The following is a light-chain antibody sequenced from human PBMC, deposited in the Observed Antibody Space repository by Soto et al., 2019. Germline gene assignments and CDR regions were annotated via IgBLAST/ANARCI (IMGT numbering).Light chain of an antibody. CDR1: QSLTNSF. V-gene: IGKV3-20*01. Sequence: EIVLTQSPGTLSFSPGERATLSSRASQSLTNSFIAWYQQRPGQAPRLLIYDTSSRASGIPDRFSGSGSGTDFTLTISRLETEDFAVFYCQQYGTSEIIFGQGTRLEIK. CDR3: QQYGTSEII. CDR2: DTS. J-gene: IGKJ5*01.